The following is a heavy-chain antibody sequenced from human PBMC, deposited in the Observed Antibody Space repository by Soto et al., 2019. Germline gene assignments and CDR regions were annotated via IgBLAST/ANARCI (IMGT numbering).Heavy chain of an antibody. J-gene: IGHJ3*01. Sequence: QVQLVESGGGVVQPGTSLRLSCVVSGFTFSKYGIHWLRQSPGKGLEWVAVILYDGRKQYYADSVKGRFTISRDNSKTTVYLQMDSVRENDTAVYYCAKLSLAYCGGDCYSPTTYEAFDVWGQGTMVTVSS. D-gene: IGHD2-21*02. CDR3: AKLSLAYCGGDCYSPTTYEAFDV. V-gene: IGHV3-30*18. CDR1: GFTFSKYG. CDR2: ILYDGRKQ.